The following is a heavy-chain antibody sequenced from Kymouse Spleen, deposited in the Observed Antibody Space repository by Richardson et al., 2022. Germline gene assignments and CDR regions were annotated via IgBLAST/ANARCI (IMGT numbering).Heavy chain of an antibody. V-gene: IGHV4-34*01. CDR2: INHSGST. J-gene: IGHJ5*02. CDR1: GGSFSGYY. CDR3: ARAYYRGWFDP. Sequence: QVQLQQWGAGLLKPSETLSLTCAVYGGSFSGYYWSWIRQPPGKGLEWIGEINHSGSTNYNPSLKSRVTISVDTSKNQFSLKLSSVTAADTAVYYCARAYYRGWFDPWGQGTLVTVS. D-gene: IGHD4-11,IGHD1-26*01,IGHD4-11*01.